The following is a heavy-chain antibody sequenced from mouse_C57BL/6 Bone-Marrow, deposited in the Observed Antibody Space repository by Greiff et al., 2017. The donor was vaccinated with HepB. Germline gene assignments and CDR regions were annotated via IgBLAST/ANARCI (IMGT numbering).Heavy chain of an antibody. Sequence: QVQLQQPGAELVRPGTSVKLSCKASGYTFTSYWMHWVKQRPGQGLEWIGVIDPSDSYTNYNQKFKGKATLTVDTSSSTAYMQLSSLTSEDSAVYYCASRSRGSLDYWGQGTTLTVSS. V-gene: IGHV1-59*01. CDR1: GYTFTSYW. CDR2: IDPSDSYT. D-gene: IGHD1-1*02. J-gene: IGHJ2*01. CDR3: ASRSRGSLDY.